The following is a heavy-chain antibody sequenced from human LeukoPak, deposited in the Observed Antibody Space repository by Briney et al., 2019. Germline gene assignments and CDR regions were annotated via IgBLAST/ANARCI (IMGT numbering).Heavy chain of an antibody. CDR2: IRPDGSEG. J-gene: IGHJ4*02. D-gene: IGHD2-21*01. Sequence: GGSLRLSCTTSGITFSNSWMSWVRHAPGKGLEWVATIRPDGSEGYYADSVRGRFTISRDNSKNSFYLQMSSLRAEDTGVFYCARDVAYSAFGYWGQGTLVTVSS. CDR3: ARDVAYSAFGY. V-gene: IGHV3-7*01. CDR1: GITFSNSW.